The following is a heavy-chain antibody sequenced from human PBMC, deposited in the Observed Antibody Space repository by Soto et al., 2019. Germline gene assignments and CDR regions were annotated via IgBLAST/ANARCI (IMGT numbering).Heavy chain of an antibody. CDR2: ISYNGGNR. CDR1: GFTFSNYA. Sequence: QVQLVESGGGVVQPGRSLRLSCAASGFTFSNYAMHWVRQAPGKGLECVAVISYNGGNRFYRDYVKGRFTISRDNSKNTVHLHIDSLRYEEAAVYYCARGDREDTAVVIGVRPGEYGVDVWGQGTTVTVSS. V-gene: IGHV3-30*04. J-gene: IGHJ6*02. D-gene: IGHD2-15*01. CDR3: ARGDREDTAVVIGVRPGEYGVDV.